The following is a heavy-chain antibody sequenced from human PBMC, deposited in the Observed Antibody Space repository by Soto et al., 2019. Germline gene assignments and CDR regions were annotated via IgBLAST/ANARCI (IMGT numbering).Heavy chain of an antibody. V-gene: IGHV4-38-2*01. CDR1: GEYISNGYY. CDR2: IFHSGTT. D-gene: IGHD3-22*01. Sequence: SETLSLTCAVSGEYISNGYYWAWIRQPPGKWLEWIGSIFHSGTTYYNPSIKSRVTISVDTSKNQFSLKLSSVTAADTAVYYCARGGWDYYDSSGYYYDYWGQGTLVTVSS. CDR3: ARGGWDYYDSSGYYYDY. J-gene: IGHJ4*02.